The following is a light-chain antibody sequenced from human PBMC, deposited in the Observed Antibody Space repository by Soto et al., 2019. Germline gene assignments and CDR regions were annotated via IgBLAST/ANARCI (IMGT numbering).Light chain of an antibody. V-gene: IGKV3-15*01. Sequence: QSPCAVSLSPGERATLSCGASQNVRSYLAWYQQKPGQAPRLLIFGASSRATGVPARFSGSGSGTEFTLTINSLQSEDFAVYFCHQSAIPPLTFGPRTMVD. CDR3: HQSAIPPLT. CDR1: QNVRSY. J-gene: IGKJ3*01. CDR2: GAS.